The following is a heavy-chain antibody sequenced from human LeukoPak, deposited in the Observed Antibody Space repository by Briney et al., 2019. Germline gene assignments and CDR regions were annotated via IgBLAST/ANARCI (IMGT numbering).Heavy chain of an antibody. CDR3: ARIRLGRPGYYFDY. D-gene: IGHD2-2*01. J-gene: IGHJ4*02. V-gene: IGHV4-59*12. Sequence: PSETLSLTCTVSGGSISSYYWSWIRQPPGKGLEWIGYIYSSGSTNYNPSLKSRVTISVDTSKNQFSLKLSSVTAADTAVYYCARIRLGRPGYYFDYWGQGTLVTVSS. CDR1: GGSISSYY. CDR2: IYSSGST.